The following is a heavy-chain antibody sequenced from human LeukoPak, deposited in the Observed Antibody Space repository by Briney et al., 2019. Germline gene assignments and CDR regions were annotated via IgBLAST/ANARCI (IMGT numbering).Heavy chain of an antibody. CDR2: INHSRST. D-gene: IGHD3-3*02. V-gene: IGHV4-34*01. CDR1: GGSFSGFY. J-gene: IGHJ5*02. Sequence: SETLSLTCAVYGGSFSGFYWTWIRQPPGKGLEWIGQINHSRSTHYNPSLKSRVTISVDTSKNQFSLKLSSVTAADTAVYYCARDGVSIDPWGQGTLVTVSS. CDR3: ARDGVSIDP.